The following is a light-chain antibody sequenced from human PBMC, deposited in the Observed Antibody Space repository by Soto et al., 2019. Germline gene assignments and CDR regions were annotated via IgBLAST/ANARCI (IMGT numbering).Light chain of an antibody. CDR1: RDIGND. Sequence: AIQMTQSPSSLSASVGDRVTITCRASRDIGNDLGSYQQKPGKAPKHLIFAASNLQSGVPSRFSGGGSGTDFTLTTSSLQADDFATYYCLQHFNFSWTFGQGTKVETK. J-gene: IGKJ1*01. CDR3: LQHFNFSWT. V-gene: IGKV1-6*01. CDR2: AAS.